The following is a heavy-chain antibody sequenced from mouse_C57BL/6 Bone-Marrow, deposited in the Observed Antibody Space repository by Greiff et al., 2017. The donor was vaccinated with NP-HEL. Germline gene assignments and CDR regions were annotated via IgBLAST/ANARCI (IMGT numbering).Heavy chain of an antibody. V-gene: IGHV1-59*01. CDR1: GYTFTSDW. CDR2: IDPSDSYT. J-gene: IGHJ4*01. Sequence: QVQLQQPGAELVRPGTTVKLSCKASGYTFTSDWLHWVKQRPGQGLEWIGVIDPSDSYTNYNQKFKGKSTLTVDTSSSTAYRQLSSPTSEDSSVYCGERSQHRSGHYAVDFWDQ. CDR3: ERSQHRSGHYAVDF. D-gene: IGHD3-2*02.